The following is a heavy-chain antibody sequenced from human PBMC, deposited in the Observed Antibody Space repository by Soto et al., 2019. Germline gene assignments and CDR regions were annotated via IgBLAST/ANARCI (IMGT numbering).Heavy chain of an antibody. D-gene: IGHD1-7*01. Sequence: QVQLVQSGAEVKKPGASVKVSCKASGYTFSSYGISWVRQAPGQGLEWMGRISAYNGNTNYAQKLQGRVTMTTDTSTSTAYMELRSLRSDDTAVYYCARDRGYNWNYGWFDTWGQGTLVSVSS. J-gene: IGHJ5*02. CDR3: ARDRGYNWNYGWFDT. V-gene: IGHV1-18*01. CDR2: ISAYNGNT. CDR1: GYTFSSYG.